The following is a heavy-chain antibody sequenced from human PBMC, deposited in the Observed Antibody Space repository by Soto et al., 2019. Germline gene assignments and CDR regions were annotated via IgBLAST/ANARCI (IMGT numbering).Heavy chain of an antibody. J-gene: IGHJ6*02. CDR2: INPSGGST. V-gene: IGHV1-46*01. Sequence: ASVKVSCKASGYTFTSYYMHWVRQAPGQGLEWMGIINPSGGSTSYAQKFQGRVTMTRDTSTSTVYMELSSLRSEDTAVYYCARIRAAARPDYYYYGMDVWGQGTTVTVSS. D-gene: IGHD6-13*01. CDR1: GYTFTSYY. CDR3: ARIRAAARPDYYYYGMDV.